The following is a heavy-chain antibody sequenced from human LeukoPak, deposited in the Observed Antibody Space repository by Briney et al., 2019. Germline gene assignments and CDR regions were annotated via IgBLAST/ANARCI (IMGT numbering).Heavy chain of an antibody. CDR3: AKVRAPSGWFNSDY. CDR2: ISGSGDST. Sequence: PGGSLRLSCAASGFTFSNYVMSWVRQAPGKGLEWVSGISGSGDSTYYADSVKGRFTISGDNSKNTLYLQMNSLRVEDTAAYYCAKVRAPSGWFNSDYWGQGTLVTVSS. J-gene: IGHJ4*02. V-gene: IGHV3-23*01. D-gene: IGHD6-19*01. CDR1: GFTFSNYV.